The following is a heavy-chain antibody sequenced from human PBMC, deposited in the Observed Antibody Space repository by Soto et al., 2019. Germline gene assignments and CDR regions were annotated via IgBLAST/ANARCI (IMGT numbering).Heavy chain of an antibody. CDR3: ARRGTDNWYFDL. CDR1: GGSISTYY. Sequence: QVHLQESGPGLVKPSETLSLTCTLSGGSISTYYWSWFRQPPGKGLEWIGYIYYSGSTNYSPSLKRRVTISVDTSKNQFSLKLSSATAADTAVYYCARRGTDNWYFDLWGRGTLVTVSS. CDR2: IYYSGST. J-gene: IGHJ2*01. D-gene: IGHD1-1*01. V-gene: IGHV4-59*03.